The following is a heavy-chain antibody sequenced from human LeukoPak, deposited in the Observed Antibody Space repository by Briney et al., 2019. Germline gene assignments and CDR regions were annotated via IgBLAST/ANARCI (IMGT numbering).Heavy chain of an antibody. CDR3: ARGNPPDLGY. CDR2: IYYSGST. D-gene: IGHD1-14*01. V-gene: IGHV4-59*01. Sequence: SETLSLTCTVSGGSISSYYWSWIRQPPGKGLEWIGYIYYSGSTNSNPSLKSRVTISVDTSKNQFSLKLSSVTAADTAVYYCARGNPPDLGYWGQGTLVTVSS. CDR1: GGSISSYY. J-gene: IGHJ4*02.